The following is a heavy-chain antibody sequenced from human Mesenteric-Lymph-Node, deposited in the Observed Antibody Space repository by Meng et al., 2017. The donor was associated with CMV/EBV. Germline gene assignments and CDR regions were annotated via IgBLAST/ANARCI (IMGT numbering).Heavy chain of an antibody. CDR1: GFTFSSYW. V-gene: IGHV3-7*01. CDR3: ARETDSGWRGVDS. J-gene: IGHJ4*02. Sequence: GESLKISCAASGFTFSSYWMSWVRQAPGKGLEWVANIKQDGSEKYYVDSVKGRFTISRDNAKNSLYLQMNSLRAEDTAVYYCARETDSGWRGVDSWGQGTLVTVSS. D-gene: IGHD6-19*01. CDR2: IKQDGSEK.